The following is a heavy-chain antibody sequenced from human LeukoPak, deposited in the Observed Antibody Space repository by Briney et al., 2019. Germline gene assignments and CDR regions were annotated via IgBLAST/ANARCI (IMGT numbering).Heavy chain of an antibody. Sequence: GGSLRLSCAASGFTFSSYGMHWVRQAPGKGLEWVAFIRYDGSNKYYADSVKGRFTISRDNSKNTLYLQMNSLRAEDTAVYYCAKAAIAAAGTGLPDYWGQGTLVTVSS. CDR3: AKAAIAAAGTGLPDY. V-gene: IGHV3-30*02. CDR1: GFTFSSYG. D-gene: IGHD6-13*01. CDR2: IRYDGSNK. J-gene: IGHJ4*02.